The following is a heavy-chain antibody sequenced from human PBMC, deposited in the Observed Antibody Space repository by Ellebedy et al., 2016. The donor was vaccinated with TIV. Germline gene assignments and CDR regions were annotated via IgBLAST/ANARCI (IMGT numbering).Heavy chain of an antibody. Sequence: SETLSLTXAVYGGSFSGYYWSWIRQPPGKGLEWIGEINHSGSTNYNPSLKSRVTISVDTSKNQFSLKLSSVTAADTAVYYCARGLWYFDLWGRGTLVTVSS. CDR1: GGSFSGYY. V-gene: IGHV4-34*01. CDR2: INHSGST. J-gene: IGHJ2*01. CDR3: ARGLWYFDL.